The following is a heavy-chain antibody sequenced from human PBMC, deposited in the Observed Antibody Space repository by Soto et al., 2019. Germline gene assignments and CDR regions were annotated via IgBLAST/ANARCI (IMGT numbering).Heavy chain of an antibody. Sequence: QVQLVQSGAEVKKPGASVKVSCKASGYTFTSYGISWVRQAPGQGLEWMGWISAYNGNTNSAQKLQGRVTMTTDTSTRAAYMELRSLGSDETAEYYCARERGYGDYDSGYWGQGTLVTVSS. CDR1: GYTFTSYG. CDR3: ARERGYGDYDSGY. CDR2: ISAYNGNT. J-gene: IGHJ4*02. D-gene: IGHD4-17*01. V-gene: IGHV1-18*01.